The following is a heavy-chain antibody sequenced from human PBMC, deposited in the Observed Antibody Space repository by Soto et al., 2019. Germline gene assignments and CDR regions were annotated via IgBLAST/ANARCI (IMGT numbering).Heavy chain of an antibody. CDR3: ARDSGREEYNFDY. CDR2: ISYDELNK. V-gene: IGHV3-30*03. CDR1: GFTFSYYG. D-gene: IGHD3-10*01. J-gene: IGHJ4*02. Sequence: GGSLRLSCAASGFTFSYYGMHWVRQAPGKGLEWLAIISYDELNKYYADSVKGRFTISRDNSKNTLYLQMNGLRVEDTAVYYCARDSGREEYNFDYWGRGTLVTVSS.